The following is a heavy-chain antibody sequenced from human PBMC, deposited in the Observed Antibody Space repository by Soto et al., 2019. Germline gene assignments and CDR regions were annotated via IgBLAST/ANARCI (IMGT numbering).Heavy chain of an antibody. V-gene: IGHV4-31*03. D-gene: IGHD6-13*01. CDR1: GGSISSVGYY. CDR2: IYYSGST. CDR3: ARFLYSSSWYIWFDP. Sequence: QVQLQESGPGLVKPSQTLSLTCTVSGGSISSVGYYWSWIRQHPGKALEWIGYIYYSGSTYYNPSLKSRVTISVDTSKNQFSLKLSSVTAADTAVYYCARFLYSSSWYIWFDPWGQGTLVTVSS. J-gene: IGHJ5*02.